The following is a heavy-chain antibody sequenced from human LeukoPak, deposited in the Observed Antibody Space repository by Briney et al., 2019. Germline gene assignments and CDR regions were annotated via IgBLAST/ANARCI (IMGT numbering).Heavy chain of an antibody. CDR3: ARVGGNYEGLIDY. CDR1: GYTFTNFP. D-gene: IGHD4-23*01. CDR2: ISAYNGYT. Sequence: ASVKVSCKASGYTFTNFPIGWVRQAPGQGLEWMGWISAYNGYTKYAQSLQGRVTMTTDTSTSTAYMQLRSLRSDNTAMYYCARVGGNYEGLIDYGGQGTLVTVS. V-gene: IGHV1-18*01. J-gene: IGHJ4*02.